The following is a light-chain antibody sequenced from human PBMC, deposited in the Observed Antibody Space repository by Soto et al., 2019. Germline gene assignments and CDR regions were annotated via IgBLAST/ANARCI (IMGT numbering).Light chain of an antibody. V-gene: IGLV2-8*01. Sequence: QSVLTQPPSASGSPGQSVTISCTGTSSDVGGYNYVSWYQQHPGKAPKLVIYEVSERPSGVPDRFSGSRSGNTASLTVSGLQAEDEADYYCSSYTGSNNVVFGGGTKLTVL. CDR3: SSYTGSNNVV. CDR1: SSDVGGYNY. CDR2: EVS. J-gene: IGLJ2*01.